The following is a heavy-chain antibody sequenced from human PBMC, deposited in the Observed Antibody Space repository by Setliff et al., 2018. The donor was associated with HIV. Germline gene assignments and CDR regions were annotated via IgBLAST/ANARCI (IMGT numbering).Heavy chain of an antibody. CDR2: IYYSGST. J-gene: IGHJ4*02. CDR1: GGSISSSSYY. V-gene: IGHV4-39*01. Sequence: PSETLSLTCTVSGGSISSSSYYWGWIRQPPGKGLEWIGSIYYSGSTYYNPSLKSRVTISVDTSKNQFSLKLTSVTAADTAIYYCASFLVTTVTNQDYWGQGTPVTVS. CDR3: ASFLVTTVTNQDY. D-gene: IGHD4-17*01.